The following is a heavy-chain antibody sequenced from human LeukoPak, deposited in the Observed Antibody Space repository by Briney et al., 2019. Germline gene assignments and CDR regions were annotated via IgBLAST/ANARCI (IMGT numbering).Heavy chain of an antibody. V-gene: IGHV1-3*01. D-gene: IGHD3-22*01. CDR3: ARESQWLGAYYYDSSGYYYFDY. CDR1: GYTFTSYA. Sequence: GASVKVSCKASGYTFTSYAMHWVRQAPGQRLEWMGWINAGNGNTKYSQKFQGRVTITRDTSASTAYMELSSLRSEDTAVYYCARESQWLGAYYYDSSGYYYFDYWGQGTLVTVSS. CDR2: INAGNGNT. J-gene: IGHJ4*02.